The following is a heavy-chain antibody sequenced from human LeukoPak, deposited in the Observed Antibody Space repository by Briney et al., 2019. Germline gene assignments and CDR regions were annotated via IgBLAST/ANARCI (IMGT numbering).Heavy chain of an antibody. J-gene: IGHJ5*02. CDR3: ASLGHYGSGSYYSQSNWFDP. Sequence: ASVKVSCKASGYTFTGYYMHWVRQAPGQGLEWMGWINPNSGGTNYAQKFQGWVTMTRDTSISTAYMELSRLRSDDTAVYYCASLGHYGSGSYYSQSNWFDPWGQGTLVTVSS. V-gene: IGHV1-2*04. CDR1: GYTFTGYY. CDR2: INPNSGGT. D-gene: IGHD3-10*01.